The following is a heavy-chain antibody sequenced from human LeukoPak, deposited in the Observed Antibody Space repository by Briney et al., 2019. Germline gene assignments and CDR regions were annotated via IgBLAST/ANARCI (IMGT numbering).Heavy chain of an antibody. D-gene: IGHD3-16*01. J-gene: IGHJ4*02. Sequence: PGRSLRFSCATSGFTFSTYGIHWVRQAPGKGLEWVAAIWPDGSYKYYADSVKGRFTISRDNSKNTVYLQMNTLRDEDTAVYYCARAVGPFDYWGQGTLVTVSS. CDR3: ARAVGPFDY. CDR1: GFTFSTYG. V-gene: IGHV3-33*01. CDR2: IWPDGSYK.